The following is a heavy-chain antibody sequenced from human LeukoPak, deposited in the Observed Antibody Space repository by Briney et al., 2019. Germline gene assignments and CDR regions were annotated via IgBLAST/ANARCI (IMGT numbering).Heavy chain of an antibody. Sequence: GASVKVSCKASGYTFTCYYMHWVRHGPGQGLERMGIINPSGGSTTYAQKFQGRVTMTRDTSTSTVYMELSSLRSEDTAVYYCARATGVRGVYDYWGQGTLVTVSS. J-gene: IGHJ4*02. CDR1: GYTFTCYY. CDR2: INPSGGST. D-gene: IGHD3-10*01. V-gene: IGHV1-46*01. CDR3: ARATGVRGVYDY.